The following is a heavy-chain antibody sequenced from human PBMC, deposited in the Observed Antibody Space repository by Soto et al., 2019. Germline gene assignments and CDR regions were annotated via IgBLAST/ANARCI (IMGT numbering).Heavy chain of an antibody. V-gene: IGHV4-34*01. Sequence: QVQLQQWGAGLLKPSETLSLTCAVYGGSFSGYYWSWIRQPPGKGLEWIGEINHRGSTKYNPSLKGRVTISVDTSKNQFYLKLSSVTAADTAVYYCAREIAVARGAFDIWGQGTMVTVSS. J-gene: IGHJ3*02. D-gene: IGHD6-19*01. CDR2: INHRGST. CDR3: AREIAVARGAFDI. CDR1: GGSFSGYY.